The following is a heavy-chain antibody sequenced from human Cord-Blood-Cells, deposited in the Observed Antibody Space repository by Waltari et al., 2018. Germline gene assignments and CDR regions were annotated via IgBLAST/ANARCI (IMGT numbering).Heavy chain of an antibody. Sequence: QVQLVESGGGVVQPGRSLRLSCAASGFTFSSYGMHWVRQAPGKGLEWVAVIWYDGSNKNYADSVKGRFTISRDNSKNTLYLQMNSLRAEDTAVYYCARAEYWYFDLWGRGTLVTVSS. CDR3: ARAEYWYFDL. V-gene: IGHV3-33*01. CDR2: IWYDGSNK. CDR1: GFTFSSYG. J-gene: IGHJ2*01.